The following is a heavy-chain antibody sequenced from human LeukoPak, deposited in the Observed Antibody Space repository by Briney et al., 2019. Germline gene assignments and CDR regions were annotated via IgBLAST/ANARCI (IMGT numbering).Heavy chain of an antibody. CDR1: EFTFSSYW. CDR2: ISSSSSYI. J-gene: IGHJ4*02. D-gene: IGHD4-17*01. Sequence: PGGSLRLSCAASEFTFSSYWMNWVRQAPGKGLEWVSFISSSSSYIYYADSVKGRFTISRDNAKNSLYLQMNSLRAEDTAVYYCARQSTVTSGYWGQGTLVTVSS. CDR3: ARQSTVTSGY. V-gene: IGHV3-21*01.